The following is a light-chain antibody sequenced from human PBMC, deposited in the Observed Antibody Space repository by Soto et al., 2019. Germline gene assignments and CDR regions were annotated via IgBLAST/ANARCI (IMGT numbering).Light chain of an antibody. V-gene: IGKV3-20*01. CDR2: GIS. Sequence: VLTQSPGTLSLSPGERATLSCRASQSVTNRYFAWYQQRPGQAPRLLIYGISNRATGIPDRFSGSGSGTDFTLTISRLEPEDFVVYYCQQYSSLPHTFGQGTKV. J-gene: IGKJ2*01. CDR1: QSVTNRY. CDR3: QQYSSLPHT.